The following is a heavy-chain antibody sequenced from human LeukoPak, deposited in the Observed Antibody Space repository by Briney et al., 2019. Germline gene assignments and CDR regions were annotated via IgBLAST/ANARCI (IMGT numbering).Heavy chain of an antibody. CDR1: GFTFSSYA. V-gene: IGHV3-30*04. J-gene: IGHJ4*02. Sequence: GRSLRLSCAASGFTFSSYAMHWVRQAPGKGLEWVAVISYDGSNKYYADSVKGRFTIPRDNSKNTLYLQMNSLRAEDTAVYYCARDKKGYSYGSGPFDYWGQGTLVTVSS. CDR2: ISYDGSNK. CDR3: ARDKKGYSYGSGPFDY. D-gene: IGHD5-18*01.